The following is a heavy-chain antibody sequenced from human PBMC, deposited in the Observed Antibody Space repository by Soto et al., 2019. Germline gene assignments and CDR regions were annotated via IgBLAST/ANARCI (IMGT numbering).Heavy chain of an antibody. Sequence: PGESLKISCKGSGYSFTSYWIGWVRQMPGKGLEWMGIIYPGDSDTRYSPSFQGQVTISADKSISTAYLQWSSLKASDTAMYYCARQGSKVVWLRFGTPHLHGMYVWGQGTTVTVSS. D-gene: IGHD5-12*01. CDR3: ARQGSKVVWLRFGTPHLHGMYV. CDR2: IYPGDSDT. V-gene: IGHV5-51*01. CDR1: GYSFTSYW. J-gene: IGHJ6*02.